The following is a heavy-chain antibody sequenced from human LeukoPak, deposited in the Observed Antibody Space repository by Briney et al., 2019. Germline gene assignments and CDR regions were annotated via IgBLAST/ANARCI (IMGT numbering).Heavy chain of an antibody. J-gene: IGHJ5*02. CDR1: GFTFASYA. D-gene: IGHD2-2*01. CDR2: ISATDGST. V-gene: IGHV3-23*01. CDR3: VACSSASCYGDRFDP. Sequence: GGCLRLSCEASGFTFASYAMTWVRQAPGEGRGWVSSISATDGSTYYAYSVRGRFTISRDNTKNTLFLQMSSLRAEDTALYYCVACSSASCYGDRFDPWGQGTLVTVSS.